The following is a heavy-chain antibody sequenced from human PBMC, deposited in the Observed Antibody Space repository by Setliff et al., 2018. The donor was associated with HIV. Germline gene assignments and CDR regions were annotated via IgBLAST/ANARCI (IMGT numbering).Heavy chain of an antibody. CDR1: GGSISSGSYY. J-gene: IGHJ4*02. Sequence: SETLSLTCTVSGGSISSGSYYWSWIRQPAGKGLEWIGRIYTSGITNYNPSLQSRVTISVDTSQNQFSLKLYSVTAADTAVYYCARAYFGSGIYYWGQGTLVTVSS. CDR2: IYTSGIT. V-gene: IGHV4-61*02. D-gene: IGHD3-10*01. CDR3: ARAYFGSGIYY.